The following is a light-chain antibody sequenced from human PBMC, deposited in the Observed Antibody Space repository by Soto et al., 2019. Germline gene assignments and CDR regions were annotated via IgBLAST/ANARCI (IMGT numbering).Light chain of an antibody. V-gene: IGLV2-8*01. CDR3: SAHGGTNPYV. J-gene: IGLJ1*01. CDR1: ASDIGGYSF. Sequence: QSALTQPPSASGSPGQSVAISSTGTASDIGGYSFVSWYQQHPGKAPKLLIYDVNKRPSGVPDRFSGSKSGNTASLTVSGLQAEDEAEYYCSAHGGTNPYVFGTGTKLTVL. CDR2: DVN.